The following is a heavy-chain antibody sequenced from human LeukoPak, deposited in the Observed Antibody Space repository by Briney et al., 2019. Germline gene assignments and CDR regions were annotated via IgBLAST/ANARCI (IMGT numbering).Heavy chain of an antibody. CDR2: IYSGGST. CDR3: AREIAARLDY. V-gene: IGHV3-66*02. J-gene: IGHJ4*02. Sequence: PGGSLGLSCAASGFTVSSNYMSWVRKAPGKGLEWVSVIYSGGSTYYADSVKGRFTISRDNSKNTLYLQMNSLRAEDTAVYYCAREIAARLDYWGQGTLVTVSS. CDR1: GFTVSSNY. D-gene: IGHD6-6*01.